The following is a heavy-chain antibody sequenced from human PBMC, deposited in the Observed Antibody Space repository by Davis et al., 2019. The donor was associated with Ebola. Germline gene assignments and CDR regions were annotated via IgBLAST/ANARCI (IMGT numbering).Heavy chain of an antibody. V-gene: IGHV4-34*01. CDR2: INHSGST. CDR3: ASPHQIRGKDYFDL. Sequence: PSETLSLTCAVNGQSFRDYYWGWIRQPPGKGLEWIGEINHSGSTYYNPSLKSRVTISIDTSRNQFSLKLTSVTAADTAVYYCASPHQIRGKDYFDLWGQGTLVTVSS. J-gene: IGHJ4*02. CDR1: GQSFRDYY. D-gene: IGHD2-2*01.